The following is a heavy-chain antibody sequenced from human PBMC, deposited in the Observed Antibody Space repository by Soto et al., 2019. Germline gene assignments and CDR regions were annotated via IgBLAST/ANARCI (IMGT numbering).Heavy chain of an antibody. D-gene: IGHD4-17*01. CDR1: GYTFTTYG. Sequence: QVQLVQYEAEVKKPGASVKVSCKASGYTFTTYGISWVRQAPGQGLEWVGWISAYSGNTKYAQKLQGRVTVTTDTTTSTAYMEVRSLRSDDTAVYYCARGRYGDYWGQGTLVTTSS. CDR2: ISAYSGNT. CDR3: ARGRYGDY. J-gene: IGHJ4*02. V-gene: IGHV1-18*01.